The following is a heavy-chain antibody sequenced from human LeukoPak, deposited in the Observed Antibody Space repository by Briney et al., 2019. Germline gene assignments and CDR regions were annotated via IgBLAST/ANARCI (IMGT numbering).Heavy chain of an antibody. CDR2: ISSSSSTI. CDR3: AGQYCTNGVCYNSN. Sequence: GGSVRLSCAASGFTFSSYSMNWVRQAPGKGLEWVSYISSSSSTIYYADSVKGRFTISRDNAKNSLYLQMNSLRAEDTAVYYCAGQYCTNGVCYNSNWGQGTLVTVSS. CDR1: GFTFSSYS. J-gene: IGHJ4*02. D-gene: IGHD2-8*01. V-gene: IGHV3-48*01.